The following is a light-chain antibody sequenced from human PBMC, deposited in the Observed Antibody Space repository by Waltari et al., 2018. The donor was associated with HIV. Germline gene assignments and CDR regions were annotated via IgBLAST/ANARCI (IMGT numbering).Light chain of an antibody. J-gene: IGKJ5*01. CDR2: LGS. Sequence: DIVMTQSPLSLSVTAGEPASISCRSSQSLLHRNGYNYLDWYLQKPGQSPQLLIYLGSNRASGVTDRFSGSGSGTDFTLKISRGEAEDVGVYYCMQALQRITFGQGTRLEIK. V-gene: IGKV2-28*01. CDR3: MQALQRIT. CDR1: QSLLHRNGYNY.